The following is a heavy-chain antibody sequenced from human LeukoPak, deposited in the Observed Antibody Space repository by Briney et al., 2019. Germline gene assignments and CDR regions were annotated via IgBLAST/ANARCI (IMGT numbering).Heavy chain of an antibody. V-gene: IGHV1-69*05. J-gene: IGHJ4*02. Sequence: SVKVSCKASGGTFSTYAISWVRQAPGQGLEWMGGIIPIFGTANYAQKFQGRVTITTDESTSTAYMELSSLRSEDTAVYYCARVSGGYSGYGYFDYWGQGTLVTVSS. D-gene: IGHD5-12*01. CDR1: GGTFSTYA. CDR3: ARVSGGYSGYGYFDY. CDR2: IIPIFGTA.